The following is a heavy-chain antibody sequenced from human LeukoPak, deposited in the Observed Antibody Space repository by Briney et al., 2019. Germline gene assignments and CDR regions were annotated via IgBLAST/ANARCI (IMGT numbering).Heavy chain of an antibody. CDR2: ISYDGSNK. CDR3: ARDLTGYSSSWYWGVFDY. Sequence: GGSLRLSCAASGFTFSSYAMHWVRQAPGKGLEWVAVISYDGSNKYYADSVKGRFTISRDNSKNTLYLQMNSLRAEDTAVYYCARDLTGYSSSWYWGVFDYWGQGTLATVSS. V-gene: IGHV3-30-3*01. D-gene: IGHD6-13*01. J-gene: IGHJ4*02. CDR1: GFTFSSYA.